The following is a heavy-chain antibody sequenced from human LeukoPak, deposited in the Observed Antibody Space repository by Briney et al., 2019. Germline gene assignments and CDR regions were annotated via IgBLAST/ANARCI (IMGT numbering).Heavy chain of an antibody. CDR3: AKDRGSYGMDV. D-gene: IGHD3-10*01. V-gene: IGHV3-9*01. J-gene: IGHJ6*02. CDR2: ISWNSGSI. CDR1: RFTFDDYA. Sequence: LPGRSLRLSCAASRFTFDDYAMHWVRQAPGKGLEWVSGISWNSGSIGYADSVKGRFTISRDNAKNSLYLQMNSLRAKDTALYYCAKDRGSYGMDVWGQGTTVTVSS.